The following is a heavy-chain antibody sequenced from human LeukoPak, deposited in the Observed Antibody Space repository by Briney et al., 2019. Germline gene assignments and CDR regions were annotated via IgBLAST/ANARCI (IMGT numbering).Heavy chain of an antibody. CDR1: GFSFSDYY. V-gene: IGHV3-11*01. D-gene: IGHD3-10*01. Sequence: GGSLRLSCAASGFSFSDYYMSWIRLAPGKGLEWVSYISSSGSTIYYADSVKGRFTISRDNAKNSLYLQMNSLRAEDTAVYYCASSSSRRGKDAFDIWGQGTMVTVSS. CDR3: ASSSSRRGKDAFDI. CDR2: ISSSGSTI. J-gene: IGHJ3*02.